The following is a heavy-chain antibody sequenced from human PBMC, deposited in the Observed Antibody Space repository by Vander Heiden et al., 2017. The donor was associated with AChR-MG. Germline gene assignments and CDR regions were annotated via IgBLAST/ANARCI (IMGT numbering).Heavy chain of an antibody. V-gene: IGHV4-39*01. Sequence: QLQLQESGPGLVKPSETLSLTCTVSGGSISSSSYYWGWLRQPPGKGLEWIGSIYYSGSTYYNPSLKSRVTISVDTSKNQFSLKLSSVTAADTAVYYCARARGDIVVVPAARRGNWFDPWGQGTLVTVSS. J-gene: IGHJ5*02. CDR2: IYYSGST. CDR1: GGSISSSSYY. CDR3: ARARGDIVVVPAARRGNWFDP. D-gene: IGHD2-2*01.